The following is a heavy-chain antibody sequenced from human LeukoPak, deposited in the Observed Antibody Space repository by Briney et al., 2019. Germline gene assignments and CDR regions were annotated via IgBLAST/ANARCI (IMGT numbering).Heavy chain of an antibody. CDR2: IIPILGIA. CDR1: GGTFSSYA. Sequence: GASVKVSCKASGGTFSSYAISWVRQAPGQGLEWMGRIIPILGIANYAQKFQGRVTITADKSTSTAYMELSSLTSDDTAVYYCARDTPPYCSGGSCHYYYGMDVWGQGTTVTVSS. V-gene: IGHV1-69*04. J-gene: IGHJ6*02. CDR3: ARDTPPYCSGGSCHYYYGMDV. D-gene: IGHD2-15*01.